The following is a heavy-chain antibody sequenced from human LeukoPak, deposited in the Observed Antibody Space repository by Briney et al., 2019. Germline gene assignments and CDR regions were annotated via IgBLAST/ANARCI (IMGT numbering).Heavy chain of an antibody. CDR2: IYTSGST. CDR3: ARENSGSYREFDY. D-gene: IGHD1-26*01. CDR1: GGSISSYY. V-gene: IGHV4-4*07. Sequence: SETLSLTCTVSGGSISSYYWSWIRQPAGKGLEWIGRIYTSGSTNYNASLKSRVSMSVDTSKNQFSLKLSSVTAADTAVSYCARENSGSYREFDYWGQGTLVTVSS. J-gene: IGHJ4*02.